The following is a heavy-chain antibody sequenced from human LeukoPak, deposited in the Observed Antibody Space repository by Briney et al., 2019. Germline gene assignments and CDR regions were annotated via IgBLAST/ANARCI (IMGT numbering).Heavy chain of an antibody. Sequence: GGSLRLSCAASGFTVSSTYMDWVRQAPGKGLEWVGRSKNKANSYITQYAAFVQGRFTISRDDSKNSLYLQINSLKTEDTAVYYCARDDGGQGDYWGQGTLVTVSS. CDR2: SKNKANSYIT. CDR1: GFTVSSTY. CDR3: ARDDGGQGDY. J-gene: IGHJ4*02. V-gene: IGHV3-72*01. D-gene: IGHD2-15*01.